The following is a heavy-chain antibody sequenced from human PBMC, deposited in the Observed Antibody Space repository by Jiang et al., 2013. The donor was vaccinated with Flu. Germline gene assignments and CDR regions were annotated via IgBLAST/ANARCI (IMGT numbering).Heavy chain of an antibody. CDR1: GFTFSSYA. V-gene: IGHV3-30*01. CDR2: ISYDGSNK. J-gene: IGHJ4*02. Sequence: VQLVESGGGVVQPGRSLRLSCAASGFTFSSYAMHWVRQAPGKGLEWVAVISYDGSNKYYADSVKGRFTISRDNSKNTLYLQMNSLRAEDTAVYYCARDRWSSWYYFDYWGQGTLVTVSS. D-gene: IGHD6-13*01. CDR3: ARDRWSSWYYFDY.